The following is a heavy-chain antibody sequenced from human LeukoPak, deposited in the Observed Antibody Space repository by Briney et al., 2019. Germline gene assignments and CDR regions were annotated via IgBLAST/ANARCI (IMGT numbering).Heavy chain of an antibody. Sequence: GGSLRLSCAASGFIFSSYGMHWVRQAPGKGLEWVAVISYDGSNKYHADSVKGRFTISRDNSKNTLYLQMNSLRVEDTAVYYCAKGGIPDDPWGQGTLVTVSS. V-gene: IGHV3-30*18. D-gene: IGHD2-21*01. J-gene: IGHJ5*02. CDR2: ISYDGSNK. CDR3: AKGGIPDDP. CDR1: GFIFSSYG.